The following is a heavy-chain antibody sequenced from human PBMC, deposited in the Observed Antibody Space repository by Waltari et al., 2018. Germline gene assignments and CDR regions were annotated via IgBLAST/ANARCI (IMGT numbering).Heavy chain of an antibody. Sequence: QVQLVQSGAAVKKPGASVKVSCKVSGYTLPELSMPWVRQAPGKGLEWMGGFDPEDGETIYAQKFQGRVTMTEDTSTDTAYMELSSLRSEDTAVYYCATDTDHYYYMDVWGKGTTVTVSS. V-gene: IGHV1-24*01. CDR1: GYTLPELS. CDR3: ATDTDHYYYMDV. J-gene: IGHJ6*03. D-gene: IGHD2-8*02. CDR2: FDPEDGET.